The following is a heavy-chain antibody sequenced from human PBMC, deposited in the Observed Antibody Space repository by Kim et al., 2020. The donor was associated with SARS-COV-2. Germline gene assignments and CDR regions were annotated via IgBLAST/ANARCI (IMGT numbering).Heavy chain of an antibody. V-gene: IGHV3-7*03. CDR2: IKQDGSEK. CDR3: ARERAYSSYDLDYYYSGMDV. J-gene: IGHJ6*02. Sequence: GGSLRLSCAASGFTFSSYWMSWVRQAPGKGLEWVANIKQDGSEKYYVDSVKGRFTISRDNAKNSLYLQMNSLRAEDTAVYYCARERAYSSYDLDYYYSGMDVWGQGTTVTVSS. CDR1: GFTFSSYW. D-gene: IGHD5-12*01.